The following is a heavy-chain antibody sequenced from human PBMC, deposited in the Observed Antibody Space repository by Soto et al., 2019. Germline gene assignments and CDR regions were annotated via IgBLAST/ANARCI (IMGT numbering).Heavy chain of an antibody. V-gene: IGHV1-69*13. J-gene: IGHJ4*02. CDR2: FIAMLGTP. D-gene: IGHD5-18*01. CDR1: GGTFGSQG. Sequence: VASVKVSCKASGGTFGSQGIAWVRQAPGQGLEWMGGFIAMLGTPTYAKKVQGRATISADESLTSSYLELRSLRSEDTGVYFCARGAMANFDYWGQGTAVTVSS. CDR3: ARGAMANFDY.